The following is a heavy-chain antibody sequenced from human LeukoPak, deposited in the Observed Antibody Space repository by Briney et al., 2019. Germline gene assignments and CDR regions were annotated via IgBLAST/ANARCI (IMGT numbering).Heavy chain of an antibody. V-gene: IGHV3-30-3*01. CDR3: ARGTPCGGDCYWGNWFDP. CDR2: ISYDGSNK. D-gene: IGHD2-21*02. J-gene: IGHJ5*02. CDR1: GFTFSSYA. Sequence: GRSLRLSCAASGFTFSSYAMHWVRQAPGKGLEWVAVISYDGSNKYYADSVKGRFTISRDNSKNTLYLQMNSLRAEDTAVYYCARGTPCGGDCYWGNWFDPWGQGTLVTVSS.